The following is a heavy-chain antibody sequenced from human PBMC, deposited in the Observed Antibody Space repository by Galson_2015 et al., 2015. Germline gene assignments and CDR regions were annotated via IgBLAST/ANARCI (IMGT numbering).Heavy chain of an antibody. CDR3: ARPYTPDYRHPDPKTFDQ. V-gene: IGHV3-48*01. D-gene: IGHD3-16*01. CDR2: ISSGSSTI. Sequence: SLRLSCAASGFIFSSYSMNWVRQAPGKGLEWISYISSGSSTIYYAGSVKGRFTISRDNAKNSLYLQMNSLRAEDTAVYYCARPYTPDYRHPDPKTFDQWGQGTLVTVSS. CDR1: GFIFSSYS. J-gene: IGHJ4*02.